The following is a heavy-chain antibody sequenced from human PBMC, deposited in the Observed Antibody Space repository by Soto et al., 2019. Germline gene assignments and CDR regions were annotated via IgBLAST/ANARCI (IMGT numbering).Heavy chain of an antibody. J-gene: IGHJ5*02. Sequence: TLSLTCAVSGGYIGSGGYSWSWIRQPPGKGLEWIGYIYHSGSTYYNPSLKSRVTISVDRSKNQFSLKLSSVTAADTAVYYCARTESGTFDPWGQGTLVTVSS. V-gene: IGHV4-30-2*01. CDR2: IYHSGST. CDR1: GGYIGSGGYS. CDR3: ARTESGTFDP. D-gene: IGHD1-7*01.